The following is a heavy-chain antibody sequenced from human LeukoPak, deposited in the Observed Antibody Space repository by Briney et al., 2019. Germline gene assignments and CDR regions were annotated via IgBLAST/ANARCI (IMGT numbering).Heavy chain of an antibody. J-gene: IGHJ4*02. V-gene: IGHV3-23*01. D-gene: IGHD4-17*01. Sequence: PGGSLRLSCAASGFTFTSYGMSWVRQAPGKGLEWVSTISGSGGSRHYADFVKGRFTISRDNFKNTVSLQMNSLRAKDTAVYYCAKDLPDYGDYEVGYWGQGTLVTVSS. CDR3: AKDLPDYGDYEVGY. CDR1: GFTFTSYG. CDR2: ISGSGGSR.